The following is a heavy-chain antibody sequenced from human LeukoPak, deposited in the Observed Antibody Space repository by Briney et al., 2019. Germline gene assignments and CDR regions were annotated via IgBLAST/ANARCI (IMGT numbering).Heavy chain of an antibody. V-gene: IGHV3-53*01. J-gene: IGHJ6*03. CDR1: GFTVSSNY. Sequence: GGSLRLSCAGSGFTVSSNYMSWVRQAPGKGLEWVSVIYSGGSTYYADSVKGRFTISRDNSKNTLYLQMNSLRAEDTAVYYCARGLSYAPLGYYYYYYMDVWGKGTTVTISS. D-gene: IGHD2-2*01. CDR2: IYSGGST. CDR3: ARGLSYAPLGYYYYYYMDV.